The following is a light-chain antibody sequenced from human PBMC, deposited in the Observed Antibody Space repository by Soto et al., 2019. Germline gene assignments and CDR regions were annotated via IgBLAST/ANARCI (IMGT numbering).Light chain of an antibody. CDR3: QTYGSSLSGYV. CDR1: NSNIGAGFD. V-gene: IGLV1-40*01. Sequence: QAVVTQPPSVSGAPGQRVTISCTGSNSNIGAGFDVHWYQQLPGTAPKLLIFGNNNRPSGVPDRFSVSKSGTSASLAISVLQAEDEADYYCQTYGSSLSGYVFGTGTKLTVL. CDR2: GNN. J-gene: IGLJ1*01.